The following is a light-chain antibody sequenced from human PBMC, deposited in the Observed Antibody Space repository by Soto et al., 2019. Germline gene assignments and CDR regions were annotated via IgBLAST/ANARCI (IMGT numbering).Light chain of an antibody. Sequence: QSALTQPPSASGSPGQSVTISCTGTSSDVGGYSYVSWYQHHPGTAPRLTIYEVSKRPSGVPDRFSGSKSGNTASLTVSGLQAEDEADYYCTSYTSTSTYVFGTGTKLTVL. CDR3: TSYTSTSTYV. J-gene: IGLJ1*01. CDR2: EVS. V-gene: IGLV2-8*01. CDR1: SSDVGGYSY.